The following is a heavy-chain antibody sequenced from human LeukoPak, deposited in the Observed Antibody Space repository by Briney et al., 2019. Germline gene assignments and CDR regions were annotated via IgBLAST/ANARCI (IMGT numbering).Heavy chain of an antibody. D-gene: IGHD3-22*01. V-gene: IGHV3-9*01. CDR2: ISWHSGSI. CDR3: AKDTWDSSGYLSL. J-gene: IGHJ1*01. CDR1: GFIFDDYG. Sequence: GGSLRLSCVGSGFIFDDYGMHWVRQAPGKGLEWVSGISWHSGSIGYADSVKGRFTISRDNAKNSLYLQMNGLRAEDTALYYCAKDTWDSSGYLSLWGQGTLVTVSS.